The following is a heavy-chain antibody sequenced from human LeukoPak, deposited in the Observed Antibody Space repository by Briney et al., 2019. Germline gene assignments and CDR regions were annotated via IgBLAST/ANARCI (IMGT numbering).Heavy chain of an antibody. CDR1: GFTFSTYA. CDR3: AKESGSYYGYYFDY. J-gene: IGHJ4*02. Sequence: GGSLRLSCAASGFTFSTYAMSWVRQAPGKGLEWVSTISSWSSEIFYADSVKGRFTISRDNAKNSLFLQMSSLRAEDTAVYYCAKESGSYYGYYFDYWGQGTLVTVSS. D-gene: IGHD1-26*01. V-gene: IGHV3-21*01. CDR2: ISSWSSEI.